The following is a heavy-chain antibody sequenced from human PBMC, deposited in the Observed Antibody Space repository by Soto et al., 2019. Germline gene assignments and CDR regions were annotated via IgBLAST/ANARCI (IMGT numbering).Heavy chain of an antibody. Sequence: ASVKVSCKASVFTSSGISWVREAPGQRLEWMGWISTHNGNTIYAQKFQGRVIMTMDTSTTTVYMELRSLRPDDTAVYLCAREGILGLFDAYDLWGQGAMVTVSS. D-gene: IGHD3-3*01. V-gene: IGHV1-18*04. CDR3: AREGILGLFDAYDL. CDR2: ISTHNGNT. CDR1: VFTSSG. J-gene: IGHJ3*01.